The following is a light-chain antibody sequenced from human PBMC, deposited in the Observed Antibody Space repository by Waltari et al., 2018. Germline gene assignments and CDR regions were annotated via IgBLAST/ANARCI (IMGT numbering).Light chain of an antibody. CDR2: EGN. V-gene: IGLV2-23*03. CDR3: CSYAGSNTFVV. J-gene: IGLJ3*02. CDR1: SSDVGSYNL. Sequence: QSALTQPASVSGSLGQSITISCTGTSSDVGSYNLVSWYQQHPGKAPKLMIYEGNKRPSGVSNRFSGSKSGNTASLTISGLQGEDEADYHCCSYAGSNTFVVFGGGTKLTVL.